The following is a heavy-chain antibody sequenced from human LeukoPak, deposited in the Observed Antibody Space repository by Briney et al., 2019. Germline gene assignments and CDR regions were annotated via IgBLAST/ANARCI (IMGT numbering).Heavy chain of an antibody. CDR1: AFTFSSYA. J-gene: IGHJ2*01. CDR2: VSGSGGST. Sequence: GSLRLSCAASAFTFSSYAISWVRQAPGKGLEWGSGVSGSGGSTYYADSVKGRFTISRDNSKNTLYLQLNSLRVEDTAEYYCAKTLRESSGREYFDLWGRGTLVTVSS. D-gene: IGHD6-19*01. CDR3: AKTLRESSGREYFDL. V-gene: IGHV3-23*01.